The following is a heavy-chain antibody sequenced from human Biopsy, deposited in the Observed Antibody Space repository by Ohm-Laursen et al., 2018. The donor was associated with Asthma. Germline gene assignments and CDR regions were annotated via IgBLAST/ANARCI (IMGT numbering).Heavy chain of an antibody. CDR2: VSYDGGVA. CDR3: ARDVSAAPSIVVVTAADC. V-gene: IGHV3-33*08. Sequence: SLRLSCAASGFSFSNFGMHWVRQAPGKGLEWVAVVSYDGGVAHYADSMKGRFTISRDNPRGTLYLQMNSLRAEDTAIYYCARDVSAAPSIVVVTAADCWGQGTLVTVSA. J-gene: IGHJ4*02. D-gene: IGHD2-21*02. CDR1: GFSFSNFG.